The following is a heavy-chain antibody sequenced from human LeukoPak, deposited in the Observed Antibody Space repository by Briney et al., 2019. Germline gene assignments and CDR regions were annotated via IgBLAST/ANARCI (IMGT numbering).Heavy chain of an antibody. Sequence: PGGSLRLSCTASGFTFGDYAMSWVRQAPGKGLEWVGFIRSKAYGGTTEYAASVKGRFTISRDDSKSIAYLQMNSLKTEDTAVYYCTRDIDFSGSYLYYFDYWGQGTLVTVSS. CDR1: GFTFGDYA. V-gene: IGHV3-49*04. J-gene: IGHJ4*02. D-gene: IGHD1-26*01. CDR2: IRSKAYGGTT. CDR3: TRDIDFSGSYLYYFDY.